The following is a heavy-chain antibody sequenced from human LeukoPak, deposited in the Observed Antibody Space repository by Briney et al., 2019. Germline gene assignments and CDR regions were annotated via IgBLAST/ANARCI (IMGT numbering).Heavy chain of an antibody. Sequence: SETLSLTCAVYGGSFSGYYWSWIRQPPGKGLEWIGEINHSGSTNYNPSLKRRVTISVDTSKNQFSLKLSSVTAADTAVYYCARGVVPAAHDYWGQGTLVTVSS. CDR2: INHSGST. V-gene: IGHV4-34*01. CDR1: GGSFSGYY. D-gene: IGHD2-2*01. CDR3: ARGVVPAAHDY. J-gene: IGHJ4*02.